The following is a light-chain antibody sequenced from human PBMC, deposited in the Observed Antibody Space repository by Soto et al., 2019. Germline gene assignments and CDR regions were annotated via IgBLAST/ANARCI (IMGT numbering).Light chain of an antibody. CDR2: GAS. CDR1: QSVDIN. CDR3: QQYGTSPQS. V-gene: IGKV3-15*01. J-gene: IGKJ3*01. Sequence: EIVLTQSPATLSASPGERVTLSCRASQSVDINLAWYQQKPGQAPRLLIYGASTRATDMPGTFSGSGSGTEFTLTISSLQSEDFAVYYCQQYGTSPQSFGPGTKVDIK.